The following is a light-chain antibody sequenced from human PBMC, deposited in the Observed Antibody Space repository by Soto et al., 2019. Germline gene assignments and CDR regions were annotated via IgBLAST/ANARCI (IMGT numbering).Light chain of an antibody. V-gene: IGLV2-23*02. CDR2: EVS. CDR3: TAWDGGLNARV. J-gene: IGLJ3*02. Sequence: QSVLTQPASVSGSPGQSITISCTGTSSDVGYYNVVSWYQQHPGKAPKLMIYEVSKRPSGISNRFSGSKSGNTASLTISGLQAEDEADYYCTAWDGGLNARVFGGGTKLTVL. CDR1: SSDVGYYNV.